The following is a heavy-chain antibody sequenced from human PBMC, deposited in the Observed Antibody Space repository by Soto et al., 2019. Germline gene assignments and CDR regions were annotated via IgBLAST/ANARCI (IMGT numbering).Heavy chain of an antibody. Sequence: GGSLRLSCTASGFTFGDYAMSWFRQAPGKGLEWVGFIRSKAYGGTTEYAASVKGRFTISRDDSKSIAYLQMNSLKTEDTAVYYCTRRVVGYYDSSGYSPQYWYFDLWGRGTLVPVSS. J-gene: IGHJ2*01. V-gene: IGHV3-49*03. CDR3: TRRVVGYYDSSGYSPQYWYFDL. CDR2: IRSKAYGGTT. D-gene: IGHD3-22*01. CDR1: GFTFGDYA.